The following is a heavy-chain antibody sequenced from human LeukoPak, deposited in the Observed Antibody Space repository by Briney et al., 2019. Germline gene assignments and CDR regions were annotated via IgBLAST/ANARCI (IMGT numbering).Heavy chain of an antibody. CDR2: IRRGANSYTT. CDR3: SRDGGEGGNSAFDI. D-gene: IGHD3-16*01. V-gene: IGHV3-72*01. Sequence: GGSLRLSCAASGFTFSDCILDWVRQAPGKGLEWVGRIRRGANSYTTEYAASVKGRFTISRDDSKNSLYLHMNSLKTEDTAVYHCSRDGGEGGNSAFDIWGQGTMVTVSS. J-gene: IGHJ3*02. CDR1: GFTFSDCI.